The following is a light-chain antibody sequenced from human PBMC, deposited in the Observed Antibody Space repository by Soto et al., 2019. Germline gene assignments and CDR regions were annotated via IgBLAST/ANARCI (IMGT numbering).Light chain of an antibody. J-gene: IGKJ1*01. CDR2: ATS. V-gene: IGKV1-5*03. Sequence: DIHLTQSPSTLSASVGDRVTITCRASQSISILLTWYQQKPGKAPNLLIYATSTLATGVSSRFSGSGSVTEFTLTISSLQPDDSSTYYCQHYNDFSWTFGQGTKVEIK. CDR1: QSISIL. CDR3: QHYNDFSWT.